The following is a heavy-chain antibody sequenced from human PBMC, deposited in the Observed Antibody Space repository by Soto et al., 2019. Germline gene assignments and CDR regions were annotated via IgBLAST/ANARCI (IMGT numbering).Heavy chain of an antibody. J-gene: IGHJ2*01. V-gene: IGHV3-15*01. CDR3: TTAGPRDWYFNL. Sequence: EVHLVESGGGLVEPGGSLRLSCAASGFIFNNAWMTWVRQAPGKGLEWVAHIKSRPDGGRADYAASVKGRFTISRDDSRYTLYLQMNSLRIEDTAVYYCTTAGPRDWYFNLWGRGTLVTVSS. CDR2: IKSRPDGGRA. CDR1: GFIFNNAW.